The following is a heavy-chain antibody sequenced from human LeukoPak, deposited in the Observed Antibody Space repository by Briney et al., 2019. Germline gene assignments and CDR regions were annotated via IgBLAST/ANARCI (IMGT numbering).Heavy chain of an antibody. CDR2: ISWNSGSI. CDR1: GFTFDDYA. CDR3: AKDQVEDDSSGNNAFDI. Sequence: GRSLRLSCAASGFTFDDYAMHWVRQAPGKGLEWVSGISWNSGSIGHADSVKGRFTISRDNAKNSLYLQMNSLRAEDTALYYCAKDQVEDDSSGNNAFDIWGQGTMVTVSS. V-gene: IGHV3-9*01. D-gene: IGHD3-22*01. J-gene: IGHJ3*02.